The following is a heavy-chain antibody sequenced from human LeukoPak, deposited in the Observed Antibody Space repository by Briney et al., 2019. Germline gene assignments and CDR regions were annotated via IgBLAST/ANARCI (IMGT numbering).Heavy chain of an antibody. J-gene: IGHJ4*02. V-gene: IGHV1-2*02. CDR2: INPNSGDA. CDR3: ARDERYDSSGYPFDY. CDR1: GYTFTSYY. Sequence: VASVKVSCKASGYTFTSYYMHWVRQAPGQGLEWMGWINPNSGDANYAQKFQGRVTMTRDTSISTAYMELSRLRSDDTAVYYCARDERYDSSGYPFDYWGQGTLVTVSS. D-gene: IGHD3-22*01.